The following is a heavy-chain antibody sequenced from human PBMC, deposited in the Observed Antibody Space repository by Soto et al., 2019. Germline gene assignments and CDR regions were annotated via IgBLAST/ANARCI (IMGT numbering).Heavy chain of an antibody. D-gene: IGHD3-22*01. CDR3: ARVRREYDNSGPVDY. CDR1: GGSISSGDYS. V-gene: IGHV4-30-2*01. Sequence: PSETLSLTCAVSGGSISSGDYSWNWIRQPPGKGLEWIGYIYYGGSTYYNPSLQSRVTMSVDRSRNQFSLKLNSVTAADTAVYYCARVRREYDNSGPVDYRAQGTPVPVSS. CDR2: IYYGGST. J-gene: IGHJ4*02.